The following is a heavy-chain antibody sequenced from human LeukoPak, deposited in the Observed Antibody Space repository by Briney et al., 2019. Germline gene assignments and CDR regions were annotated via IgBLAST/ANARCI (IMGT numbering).Heavy chain of an antibody. CDR2: IYYSGST. V-gene: IGHV4-31*03. Sequence: SETLSLTCTVSGGSITSGGYYWSWIRQHPGKGLEWIGYIYYSGSTYYNPPLKSRVTISVDTSKNQFSLKLSTVTAADTAVYYCARYCGGDCYPYYYYYMDVWGKGTTVTVSS. D-gene: IGHD2-21*02. J-gene: IGHJ6*03. CDR1: GGSITSGGYY. CDR3: ARYCGGDCYPYYYYYMDV.